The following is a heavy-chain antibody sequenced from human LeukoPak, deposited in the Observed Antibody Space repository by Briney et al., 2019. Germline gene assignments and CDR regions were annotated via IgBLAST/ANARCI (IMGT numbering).Heavy chain of an antibody. D-gene: IGHD3-10*01. CDR1: GYTFTGYY. V-gene: IGHV1-2*02. Sequence: GASVKVSFKASGYTFTGYYMHWVRQAPGQGLEWMGWINPNSGGTNYAQKFQGRVTMTRDTSISTAYMELSRLRSDDTAVYYCARDGGTYYGSGSYPDYWGQGTLVTVSS. CDR3: ARDGGTYYGSGSYPDY. CDR2: INPNSGGT. J-gene: IGHJ4*02.